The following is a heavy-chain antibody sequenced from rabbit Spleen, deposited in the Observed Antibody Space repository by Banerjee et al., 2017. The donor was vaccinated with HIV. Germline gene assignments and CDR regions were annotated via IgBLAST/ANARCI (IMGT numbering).Heavy chain of an antibody. Sequence: QEQLEESGGDLVKPEGSPQLSCTASGFSFSDKAVMCWVRQAPGKGLEWIGFIDTNTGWTYYASWAKGRFTISKTSPTTVTLQMTSLSVADTATYLCAGSLVDNANLWGPGTLVTVS. D-gene: IGHD1-1*01. J-gene: IGHJ4*01. CDR3: AGSLVDNANL. CDR2: IDTNTGWT. V-gene: IGHV1S45*01. CDR1: GFSFSDKAV.